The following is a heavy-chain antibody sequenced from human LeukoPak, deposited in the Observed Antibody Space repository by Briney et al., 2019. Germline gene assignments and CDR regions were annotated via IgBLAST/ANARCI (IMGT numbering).Heavy chain of an antibody. J-gene: IGHJ4*02. CDR3: ARAFGAGQQADY. Sequence: PSETLSPTCTVSGGSISSSSYYWGWIRQPPGKGLEWIGSIYYSGSTYYNPSLKSRVTISVDTSKNQFSLKLSSVTAADTAVYYCARAFGAGQQADYWGQGTLVTVSS. CDR2: IYYSGST. V-gene: IGHV4-39*07. CDR1: GGSISSSSYY. D-gene: IGHD3-16*01.